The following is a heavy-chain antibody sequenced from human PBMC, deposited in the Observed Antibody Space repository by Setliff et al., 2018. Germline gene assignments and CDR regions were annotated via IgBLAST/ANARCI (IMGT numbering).Heavy chain of an antibody. CDR3: ARDSYMVRGVNPAYYYGMDV. CDR2: IYHSGST. J-gene: IGHJ6*02. D-gene: IGHD3-10*01. Sequence: SETLSLTCAVSGYSISSGYYWGWIRQPPGKGLEWIGSIYHSGSTYYNPSLKSRVTISVDTSKNQFSLKVSSVTAAETAVYYCARDSYMVRGVNPAYYYGMDVWGQGTTVTVSS. V-gene: IGHV4-38-2*02. CDR1: GYSISSGYY.